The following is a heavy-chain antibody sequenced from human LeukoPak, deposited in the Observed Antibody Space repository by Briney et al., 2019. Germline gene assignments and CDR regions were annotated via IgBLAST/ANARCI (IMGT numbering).Heavy chain of an antibody. CDR3: ARVGGYCSGGSCYFWFDP. J-gene: IGHJ5*02. Sequence: QPGGSLRLSCAASGFTVSSNYMSWVRQAPGKGLEWVSVIYSGGSTYYADSVKGRFTISRDNSKNTLYLQMNSLRAEDTAVYYCARVGGYCSGGSCYFWFDPWGQGTLVTVSS. CDR1: GFTVSSNY. D-gene: IGHD2-15*01. CDR2: IYSGGST. V-gene: IGHV3-66*01.